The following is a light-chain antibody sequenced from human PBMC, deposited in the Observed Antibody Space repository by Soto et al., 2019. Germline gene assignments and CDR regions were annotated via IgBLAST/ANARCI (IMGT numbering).Light chain of an antibody. CDR2: DVS. J-gene: IGLJ1*01. CDR3: CSYAGSSAYV. CDR1: SSVVGGYNH. Sequence: QSLLTQPRSVSGSPGQSVTISCTGTSSVVGGYNHVSWYQQNPGEAPKVMIFDVSKRPSGVPDRFSGSKSDNTASPTISGLQAEDEADYYCCSYAGSSAYVFGAGTKVTVL. V-gene: IGLV2-11*01.